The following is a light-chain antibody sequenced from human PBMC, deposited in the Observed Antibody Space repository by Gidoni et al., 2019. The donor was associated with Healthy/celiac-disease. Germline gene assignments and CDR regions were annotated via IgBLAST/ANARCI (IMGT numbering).Light chain of an antibody. Sequence: SYELPQPPSVSVSPGQTARITCSGDALPKQYAYWYQQKPGQAPVLVIYKASERPSGIPERFSGSSSGTTVTLTISGVQAEDEADYYCQSADSSGTYWVFGGGTKLTVL. CDR2: KAS. CDR1: ALPKQY. V-gene: IGLV3-25*02. CDR3: QSADSSGTYWV. J-gene: IGLJ3*02.